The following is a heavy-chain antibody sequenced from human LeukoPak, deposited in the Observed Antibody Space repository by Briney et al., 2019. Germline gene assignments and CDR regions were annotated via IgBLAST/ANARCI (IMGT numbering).Heavy chain of an antibody. D-gene: IGHD3-10*01. V-gene: IGHV4-39*01. CDR2: IYYTGST. CDR1: GGSISSSYYY. J-gene: IGHJ3*02. Sequence: SETLSLTCTVSGGSISSSYYYWGWIRQPPGKGLEWIGSIYYTGSTYYNPSLKSRVTISVDTSKNQFALNLSSVTAAETAVYYCARRYGSAGRDAFDIWGQGTMVTVS. CDR3: ARRYGSAGRDAFDI.